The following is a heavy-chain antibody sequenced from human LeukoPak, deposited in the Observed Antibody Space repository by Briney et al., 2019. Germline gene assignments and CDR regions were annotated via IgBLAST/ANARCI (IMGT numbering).Heavy chain of an antibody. D-gene: IGHD3-16*01. CDR3: ARGIPNSYGKDY. CDR2: IKGDGSST. Sequence: GGSLRLSCAASGFTFSSHWMHWVRQAPGKGLVWVSRIKGDGSSTSYADSVKGRLTISRDNAENTLYLQMNSLRGEDTAVYYCARGIPNSYGKDYWGQGTLVTVSS. J-gene: IGHJ4*02. CDR1: GFTFSSHW. V-gene: IGHV3-74*01.